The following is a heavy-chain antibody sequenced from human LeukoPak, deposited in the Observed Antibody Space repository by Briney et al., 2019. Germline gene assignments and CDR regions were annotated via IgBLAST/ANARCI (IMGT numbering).Heavy chain of an antibody. CDR2: IYLGDADT. CDR1: GYRFTTNW. D-gene: IGHD1-26*01. Sequence: GGSLQISCKGSGYRFTTNWIGWGRQMPGKGLEWMGIIYLGDADTRYSPSFQGQVTISADKSSSTAYLQWSSLRASDTAIYYCARLTGGATNYYFDYWGQGTLVTVSS. CDR3: ARLTGGATNYYFDY. V-gene: IGHV5-51*01. J-gene: IGHJ4*02.